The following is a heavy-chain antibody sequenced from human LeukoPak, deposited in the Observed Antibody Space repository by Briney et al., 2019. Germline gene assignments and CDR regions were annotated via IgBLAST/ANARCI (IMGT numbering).Heavy chain of an antibody. CDR3: ARLTYYYDRSGYYYY. D-gene: IGHD3-22*01. Sequence: SETLSLTXTVSGGSISSSSYYWGWIRQPPGNGLEWIGSIYYSGSTYYNPSLKSRVTISVDTSKNQFSLKLSSVTAADTAVYYCARLTYYYDRSGYYYYWGQGTLVTVSS. CDR1: GGSISSSSYY. V-gene: IGHV4-39*01. J-gene: IGHJ4*02. CDR2: IYYSGST.